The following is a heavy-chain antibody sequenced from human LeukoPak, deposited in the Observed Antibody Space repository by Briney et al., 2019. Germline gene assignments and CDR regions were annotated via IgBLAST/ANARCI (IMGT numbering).Heavy chain of an antibody. CDR3: ARDAGQATPFDY. V-gene: IGHV3-74*01. CDR2: IRRDGTT. J-gene: IGHJ4*02. D-gene: IGHD2-15*01. CDR1: GFTVSSYW. Sequence: HSGGSLTLSCAASGFTVSSYWIHWVRQAPGKGLVWVSLIRRDGTTSFAASVQGRFTISRDNARNTLYLQMNGLAAEDTAVYYCARDAGQATPFDYWGPGTLVTVSS.